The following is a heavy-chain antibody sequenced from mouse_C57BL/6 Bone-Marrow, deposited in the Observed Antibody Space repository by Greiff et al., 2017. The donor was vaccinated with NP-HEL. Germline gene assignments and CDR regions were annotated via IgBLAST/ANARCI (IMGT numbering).Heavy chain of an antibody. CDR3: ARLLITTVPFAY. J-gene: IGHJ3*01. Sequence: QVQLQQSGPGLVAPSQCLSISCTVSGFSLTSYGVDWVRQPPGQGLEWLGVIWGGGSNNYNSALMSRLSISKDNSKNQVILKMNGLQTDDTAMYYCARLLITTVPFAYWGQGTLVTVSA. D-gene: IGHD1-1*01. V-gene: IGHV2-9*01. CDR2: IWGGGSN. CDR1: GFSLTSYG.